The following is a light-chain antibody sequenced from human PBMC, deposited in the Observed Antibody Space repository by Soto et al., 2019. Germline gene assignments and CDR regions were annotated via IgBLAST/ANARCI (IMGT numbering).Light chain of an antibody. Sequence: EIVLTQSPATLSLSPGERATLSCGASQSVSSYLAWYQQKPGQAPRLLIYDAPNRATGIPARFSGSGSGTDFTLTISSLEPEDFAVYYCQQRSNWPPKITFGQGTRLEIK. CDR2: DAP. CDR1: QSVSSY. V-gene: IGKV3-11*01. J-gene: IGKJ5*01. CDR3: QQRSNWPPKIT.